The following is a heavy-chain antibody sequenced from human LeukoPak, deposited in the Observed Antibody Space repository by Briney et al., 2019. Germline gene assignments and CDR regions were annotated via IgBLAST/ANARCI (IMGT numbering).Heavy chain of an antibody. CDR3: AGRHYYDSSGLRGFFDY. Sequence: SETLSLTCTVSGGSISYYYWSWIRQPPGKGLEWIRYIYYSGSTNYNPSLKSRVTISVDTSKNQFSLKLSSVTAADTAVYYCAGRHYYDSSGLRGFFDYWGQGTLVTVSS. CDR2: IYYSGST. J-gene: IGHJ4*02. D-gene: IGHD3-22*01. V-gene: IGHV4-59*08. CDR1: GGSISYYY.